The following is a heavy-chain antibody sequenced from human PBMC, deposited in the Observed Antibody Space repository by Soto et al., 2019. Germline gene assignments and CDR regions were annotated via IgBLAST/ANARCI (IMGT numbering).Heavy chain of an antibody. D-gene: IGHD1-1*01. CDR2: ISTTGGTT. Sequence: ESGGGLVQPGGSLRLSCAASGFTFSSYAMSWVRQAPGKGLEWVSIISTTGGTTYYADSVKGRFTISRDNSENTLYLQMNGGSAEDTPVYYCARDAPGRERINSWGRGPRVTVSS. J-gene: IGHJ4*02. CDR1: GFTFSSYA. V-gene: IGHV3-23*01. CDR3: ARDAPGRERINS.